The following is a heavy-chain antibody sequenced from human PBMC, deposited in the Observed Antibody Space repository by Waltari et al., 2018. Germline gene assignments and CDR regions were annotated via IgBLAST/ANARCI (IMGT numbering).Heavy chain of an antibody. CDR3: ARDRPNPNRRRGYMDV. Sequence: QVQLVQSGAEVKKPGASVKVSCKASGYTFTSYYMHWVRQAPGQGLEWMGRINPSGGSTSYAQKCQGRVTMTRDTSTSTVYMELSSLRSEDTAVYYCARDRPNPNRRRGYMDVWGKGTTVTISS. CDR1: GYTFTSYY. J-gene: IGHJ6*03. D-gene: IGHD6-6*01. V-gene: IGHV1-46*01. CDR2: INPSGGST.